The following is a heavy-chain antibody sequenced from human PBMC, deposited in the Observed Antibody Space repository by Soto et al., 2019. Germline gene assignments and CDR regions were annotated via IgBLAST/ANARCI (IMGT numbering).Heavy chain of an antibody. Sequence: GGSLRLSCAASGFTFSSYGMHWVRQAPGKGLEWVAVISYDGSNKYYADSVKGRFTISRDNSKNTLYLQMNSLRAEDTAVYYCAKDLVAVADNYYYGMDVWGQGTTVTVSS. CDR3: AKDLVAVADNYYYGMDV. J-gene: IGHJ6*02. CDR2: ISYDGSNK. V-gene: IGHV3-30*18. D-gene: IGHD6-19*01. CDR1: GFTFSSYG.